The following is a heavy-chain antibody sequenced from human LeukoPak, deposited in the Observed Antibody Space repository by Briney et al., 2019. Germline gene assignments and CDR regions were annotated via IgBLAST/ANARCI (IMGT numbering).Heavy chain of an antibody. CDR3: ASAGYCSGGSCSHYYYYYGMDV. D-gene: IGHD2-15*01. J-gene: IGHJ6*02. V-gene: IGHV4-34*01. CDR2: INHSGST. Sequence: SETLSLTCAVYGGSFSGYYWSWIRQPPGKGLEWIGEINHSGSTNYNPSLKSRVTISVDTSENQFSLKLSSVTAADTAVYYCASAGYCSGGSCSHYYYYYGMDVWGQGTTVTVSS. CDR1: GGSFSGYY.